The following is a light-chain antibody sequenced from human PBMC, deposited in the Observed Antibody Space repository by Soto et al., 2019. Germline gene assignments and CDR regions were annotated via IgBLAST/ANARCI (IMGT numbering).Light chain of an antibody. CDR3: QQRSNWPLT. J-gene: IGKJ4*01. Sequence: EIVLTQPPATLSLSPGERATLSCRASQSVGSSLAWYQQKPGQAPRLLIYDASNRATGIPARFSGSGSGTDFTLTISSLEPEDFAVYYCQQRSNWPLTFGGGTKVEIK. V-gene: IGKV3-11*01. CDR2: DAS. CDR1: QSVGSS.